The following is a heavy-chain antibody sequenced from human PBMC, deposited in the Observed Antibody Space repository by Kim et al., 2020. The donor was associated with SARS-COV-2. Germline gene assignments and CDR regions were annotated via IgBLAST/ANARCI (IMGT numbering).Heavy chain of an antibody. D-gene: IGHD4-17*01. CDR2: T. J-gene: IGHJ4*02. V-gene: IGHV5-51*01. CDR3: ARHEDYGDYEN. Sequence: TRYSPSFQGQVTISADKSISTAYLQWSSLKASDTAMYYCARHEDYGDYENWGQGTLVTVSS.